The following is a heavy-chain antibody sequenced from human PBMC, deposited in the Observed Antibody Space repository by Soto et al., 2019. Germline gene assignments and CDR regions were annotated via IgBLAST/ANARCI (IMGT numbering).Heavy chain of an antibody. CDR2: IKTDGSST. V-gene: IGHV3-74*01. CDR1: GFTFSSSW. CDR3: ARETWFDL. Sequence: EVQLVESGAGLVQPGGSLRLSCAASGFTFSSSWMHWVRQAPGKGLVWVSRIKTDGSSTSYADSVKGRFTISRDNAKNTLYLQMNSLRAEDTAVYFCARETWFDLWGQGTLVTVSS. J-gene: IGHJ5*02.